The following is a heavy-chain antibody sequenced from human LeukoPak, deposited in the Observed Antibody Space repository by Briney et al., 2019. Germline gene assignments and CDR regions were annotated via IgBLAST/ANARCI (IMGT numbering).Heavy chain of an antibody. Sequence: SVKVSCKASGGTFSSYAISWVRQAPGQGLEWMGGIIPIFGTANYAQKLQGRVTMTTDTSTSTAYMELRSLRSDDTAVYYCARDLEWEQHNAFDIWGQGTMVTVSS. J-gene: IGHJ3*02. V-gene: IGHV1-69*05. D-gene: IGHD1-26*01. CDR1: GGTFSSYA. CDR3: ARDLEWEQHNAFDI. CDR2: IIPIFGTA.